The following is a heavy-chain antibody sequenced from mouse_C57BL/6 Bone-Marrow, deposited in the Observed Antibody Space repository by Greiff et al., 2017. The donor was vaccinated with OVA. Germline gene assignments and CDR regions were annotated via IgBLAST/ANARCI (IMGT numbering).Heavy chain of an antibody. D-gene: IGHD2-13*01. CDR1: GYTFTSYW. CDR3: ARCGGDYDFDY. V-gene: IGHV1-50*01. Sequence: QVQLQQPGAELVKPGASVKLSCKASGYTFTSYWMQWVKQRPGQGLEWIGEIDPSDSYTNYNQKFKGKATLTVDTASSTAYMQLSSLTSEDSAVYYCARCGGDYDFDYWGQGTTLTVSS. CDR2: IDPSDSYT. J-gene: IGHJ2*01.